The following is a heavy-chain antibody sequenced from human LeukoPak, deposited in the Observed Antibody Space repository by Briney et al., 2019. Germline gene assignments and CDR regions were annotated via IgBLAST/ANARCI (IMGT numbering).Heavy chain of an antibody. V-gene: IGHV1-8*03. CDR1: GYTFTSYD. Sequence: ASVKVSCKASGYTFTSYDINWVRQATGQGLEWMGWMNPNSGNTGYAQKFQGRVTITRNTSISTAYMELSRLRSDDTAVYYCARESGAIGEGGIWRILDYWGQGTLVTVSS. J-gene: IGHJ4*02. CDR3: ARESGAIGEGGIWRILDY. D-gene: IGHD1-26*01. CDR2: MNPNSGNT.